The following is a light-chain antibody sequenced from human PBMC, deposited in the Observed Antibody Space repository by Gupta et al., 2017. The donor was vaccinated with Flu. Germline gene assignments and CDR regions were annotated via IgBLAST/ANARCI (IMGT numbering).Light chain of an antibody. J-gene: IGLJ3*02. Sequence: SSDIGGFDYVSWYQQHPGKAPRLIIYAVSRRPSGFSYRFSGSKSGNTASLTISGLQADDEAHYFCNSFTSSTTPGVFGGGTKLTVL. CDR1: SSDIGGFDY. CDR3: NSFTSSTTPGV. CDR2: AVS. V-gene: IGLV2-14*01.